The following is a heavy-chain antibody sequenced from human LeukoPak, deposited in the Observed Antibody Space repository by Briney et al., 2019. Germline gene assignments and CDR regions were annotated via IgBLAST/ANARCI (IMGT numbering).Heavy chain of an antibody. Sequence: GRSLRLSCPAATPSVIDYAMHWVSQAPDRGLEWVAVMSYEETYKSYAEAAKGRFTISRDDSKNTLFLQMSSLRPEDTVVYYCARDFGVIRRSWGQGTLVSVSS. CDR3: ARDFGVIRRS. CDR2: MSYEETYK. D-gene: IGHD3-3*01. CDR1: TPSVIDYA. V-gene: IGHV3-30-3*01. J-gene: IGHJ5*02.